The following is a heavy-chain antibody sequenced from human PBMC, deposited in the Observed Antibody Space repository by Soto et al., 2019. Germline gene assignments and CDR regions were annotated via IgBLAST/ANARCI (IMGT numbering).Heavy chain of an antibody. D-gene: IGHD6-13*01. CDR3: ARDAGGVAAAVMYYFDY. Sequence: ASVKVSCKASGYTFTNYGITWVRQAPGQGLEWMGWIGAYNGNTHYTERLQGRVTITRDTSASTAYMELSSLRSEDTAVYYCARDAGGVAAAVMYYFDYWGQGTLVTVSS. J-gene: IGHJ4*02. V-gene: IGHV1-18*01. CDR2: IGAYNGNT. CDR1: GYTFTNYG.